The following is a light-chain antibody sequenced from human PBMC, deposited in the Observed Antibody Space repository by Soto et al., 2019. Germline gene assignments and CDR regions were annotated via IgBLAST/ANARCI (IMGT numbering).Light chain of an antibody. V-gene: IGKV3-15*01. Sequence: ETVMTQSPATLSMSPGERVTLSCRASQSVSTNVAWYQQKPGQAPRLLIYGASTRATGIPPRFSGSGYATEVTLTISSLQTEDFAVYYCQQYNDRPPYTFGQGTKLEMK. J-gene: IGKJ2*01. CDR2: GAS. CDR3: QQYNDRPPYT. CDR1: QSVSTN.